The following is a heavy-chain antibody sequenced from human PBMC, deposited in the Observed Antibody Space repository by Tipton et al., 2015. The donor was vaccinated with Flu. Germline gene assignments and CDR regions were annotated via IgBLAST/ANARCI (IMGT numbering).Heavy chain of an antibody. CDR1: GGSISSGSYY. V-gene: IGHV4-61*09. D-gene: IGHD3-22*01. Sequence: TLSLTCTVSGGSISSGSYYWSWIRQPAGKGLEWIGHIYTSGSTKYNPSLQSRVTISVATSKNQFSLMLSSVTAADTAMYYCARDPSPTYYYDSSGMGDVHYFGYWGQGTLVTVSS. CDR2: IYTSGST. J-gene: IGHJ4*02. CDR3: ARDPSPTYYYDSSGMGDVHYFGY.